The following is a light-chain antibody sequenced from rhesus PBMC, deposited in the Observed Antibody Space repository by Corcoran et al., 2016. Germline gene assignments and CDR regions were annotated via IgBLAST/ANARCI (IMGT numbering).Light chain of an antibody. CDR1: QGINND. J-gene: IGKJ2*01. CDR3: QHYNNSPYS. CDR2: YAS. Sequence: DIQMTQSPSSLSASVVDTVTITCRASQGINNDLSWYQQKPGKAPKPLIHYASSLETGVPSMFSGSGSGTVYTLTISSLQPENIATDYCQHYNNSPYSFGQGTKVEIK. V-gene: IGKV1-66*01.